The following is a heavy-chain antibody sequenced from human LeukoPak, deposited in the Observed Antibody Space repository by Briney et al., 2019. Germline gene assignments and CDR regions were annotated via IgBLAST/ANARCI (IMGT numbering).Heavy chain of an antibody. Sequence: PGGSLRLSCAASGFTFSSYAMSWVRQAPGKGLEWVSAISGSGGSTYYADSVKGRFTISRDNSKNTLYLQMNSLRAEDTAVYYCAKWIRLGYCSGGSCEGYWGQGTLVTVSS. D-gene: IGHD2-15*01. J-gene: IGHJ4*02. CDR3: AKWIRLGYCSGGSCEGY. CDR1: GFTFSSYA. V-gene: IGHV3-23*01. CDR2: ISGSGGST.